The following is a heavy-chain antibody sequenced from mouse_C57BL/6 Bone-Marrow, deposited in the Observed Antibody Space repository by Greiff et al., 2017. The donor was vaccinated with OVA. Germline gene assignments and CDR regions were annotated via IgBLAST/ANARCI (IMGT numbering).Heavy chain of an antibody. J-gene: IGHJ2*01. V-gene: IGHV1-26*01. Sequence: VQLQQSGPELVKPGASVKISCKASGYTFTDYYMNWVKQSHGKSLEWIGDINPNNGGTSYNQKFKGKATLTVDKSSSTAYMELRSLTSEDSAVYYCAREGYYYGSSWGQGTTLTVSS. CDR2: INPNNGGT. CDR1: GYTFTDYY. CDR3: AREGYYYGSS. D-gene: IGHD1-1*01.